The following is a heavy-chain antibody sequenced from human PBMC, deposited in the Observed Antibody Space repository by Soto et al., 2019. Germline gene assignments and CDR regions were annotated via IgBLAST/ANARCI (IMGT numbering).Heavy chain of an antibody. V-gene: IGHV4-59*01. Sequence: SETLSLTCTVSGGSISSYYWSWIRQPPGKGLEWIGYIYYSGSTNYNPSLKSRVTISVDTSKNQFSLKLSSVTAADTAVYYCARDRSGYDWCYGLNYYYGMDVWGQGTTVTVSS. D-gene: IGHD5-12*01. CDR1: GGSISSYY. CDR3: ARDRSGYDWCYGLNYYYGMDV. CDR2: IYYSGST. J-gene: IGHJ6*02.